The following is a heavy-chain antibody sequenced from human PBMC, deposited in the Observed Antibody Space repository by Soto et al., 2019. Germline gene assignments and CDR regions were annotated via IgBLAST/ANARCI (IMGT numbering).Heavy chain of an antibody. D-gene: IGHD3-3*01. CDR2: INAGNGNT. CDR1: GYTFTRYA. CDR3: ARDMNDFWCSLAFDI. Sequence: ASVKVSCKASGYTFTRYAMHWVRHAPGQRLEWMGWINAGNGNTKYSQKFQGRVTITRDTSASTAYMELSSLRPEDTAVYYCARDMNDFWCSLAFDIWGQGTMVTVSS. J-gene: IGHJ3*02. V-gene: IGHV1-3*01.